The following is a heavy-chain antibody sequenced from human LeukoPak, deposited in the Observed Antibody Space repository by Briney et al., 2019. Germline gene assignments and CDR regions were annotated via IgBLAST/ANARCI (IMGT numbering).Heavy chain of an antibody. CDR2: FGTRSTSV. J-gene: IGHJ4*02. D-gene: IGHD3-22*01. Sequence: PGGSLRLSCTASGFTFSGYSMNWIRQAPGKGLEWVSSFGTRSTSVYHAGSVKGRFAISRDNAKNSLYLQMNSLRAEDTALYYCAREVSEGFNFWGQGTLVTVSS. CDR3: AREVSEGFNF. CDR1: GFTFSGYS. V-gene: IGHV3-21*01.